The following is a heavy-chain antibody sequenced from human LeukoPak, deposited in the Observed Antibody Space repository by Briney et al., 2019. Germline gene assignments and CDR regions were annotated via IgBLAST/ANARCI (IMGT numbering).Heavy chain of an antibody. J-gene: IGHJ4*02. D-gene: IGHD2-2*01. CDR3: TKDRYCTTTSCPLDY. CDR2: ITWDGGTT. Sequence: GGSLRLSCAASGFTFDEYTFHWVRQAPGKGLEWVSLITWDGGTTYYADSVKGRFTISRDNSKNSVYLQMNSLRTEDTALYYCTKDRYCTTTSCPLDYWGQGTLVTVSS. CDR1: GFTFDEYT. V-gene: IGHV3-43*01.